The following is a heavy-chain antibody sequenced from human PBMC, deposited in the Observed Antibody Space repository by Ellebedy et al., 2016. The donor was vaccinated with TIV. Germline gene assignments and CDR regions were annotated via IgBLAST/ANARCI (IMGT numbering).Heavy chain of an antibody. J-gene: IGHJ4*02. Sequence: SETLSLTXTVSGGSISSYYWSWIRQPPGKGLEWIGYIYYSGSTNYNPSLKSRVTISVDTSKNQFSLKLSSVTAADTAVYYCARDQSYYFDYWGQGTLVTVSS. CDR1: GGSISSYY. V-gene: IGHV4-59*01. CDR2: IYYSGST. CDR3: ARDQSYYFDY.